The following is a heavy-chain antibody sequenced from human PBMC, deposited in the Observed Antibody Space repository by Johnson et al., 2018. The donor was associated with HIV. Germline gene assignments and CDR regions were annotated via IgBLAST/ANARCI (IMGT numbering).Heavy chain of an antibody. CDR3: ASSRYSRRWYEYSGFDM. V-gene: IGHV3-11*04. CDR1: GFTFSDSY. CDR2: ISGYGRTI. D-gene: IGHD6-13*01. J-gene: IGHJ3*02. Sequence: QVQLVESGGGLVKPGGSLRLSCAASGFTFSDSYMAWIRQAPGKGLEWISYISGYGRTIYYADSVRGRFTISRDNAKNSLYLQMNSLRAEDTAVYDCASSRYSRRWYEYSGFDMWGQGTKVTVSS.